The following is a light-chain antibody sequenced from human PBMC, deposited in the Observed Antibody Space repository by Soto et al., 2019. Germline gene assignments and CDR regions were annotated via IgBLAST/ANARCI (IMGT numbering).Light chain of an antibody. CDR1: QSVSSN. V-gene: IGKV3-15*01. CDR3: QQYNNCPPLT. J-gene: IGKJ4*01. CDR2: GAS. Sequence: EIVMTQSPATLSVSPGERATLSCRASQSVSSNLTWYQQKPGQAPRLLIYGASTRATGIPARFSGSGSGTEFTLTISSLQSEDFAVYYCQQYNNCPPLTFGGGSKVDI.